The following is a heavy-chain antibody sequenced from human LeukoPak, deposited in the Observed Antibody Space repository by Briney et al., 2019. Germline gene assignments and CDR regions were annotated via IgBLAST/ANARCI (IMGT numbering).Heavy chain of an antibody. CDR3: AKDSFWFGPYYHDSSGYLDY. V-gene: IGHV3-23*01. CDR2: ISGSGGST. Sequence: GGSLRLSCAASGFTFSSYAMSWVRQAPGKGLEWVSAISGSGGSTYYADSVKGRFTISRDNSKNTLYLQMNSLRAEDTAVYYCAKDSFWFGPYYHDSSGYLDYWGQGTLVTVSS. D-gene: IGHD3-22*01. J-gene: IGHJ4*02. CDR1: GFTFSSYA.